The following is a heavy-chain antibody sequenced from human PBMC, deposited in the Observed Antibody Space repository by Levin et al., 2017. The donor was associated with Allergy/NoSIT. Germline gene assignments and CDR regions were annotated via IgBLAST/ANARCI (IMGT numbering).Heavy chain of an antibody. CDR1: GYTFTSYD. Sequence: RASVKVSCKASGYTFTSYDINWVRQATGQGLEWMGWMNPNSGNTGYAQKFQGRVTMTRNTSISTAYMELSSLRSEDTAVYYCARKPGIAVAGTLGYYGMDVWGQGTTVTVSS. D-gene: IGHD6-19*01. CDR3: ARKPGIAVAGTLGYYGMDV. CDR2: MNPNSGNT. J-gene: IGHJ6*02. V-gene: IGHV1-8*01.